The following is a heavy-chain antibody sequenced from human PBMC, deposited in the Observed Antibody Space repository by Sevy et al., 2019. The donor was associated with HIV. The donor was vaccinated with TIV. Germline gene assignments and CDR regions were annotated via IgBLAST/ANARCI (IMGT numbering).Heavy chain of an antibody. CDR3: XXXXEXXXXTWYPPDY. CDR2: ISYHGTNK. Sequence: GGSLRLSCVASGFSFSSYGMHWVRQAPGKGLEWVALISYHGTNKYYGDSVRGRFTVSRDNSRNTLYLQMDSLRAEDXXXXXXXXXXEXXXXTWYPPDYWGQGTLVTVSS. D-gene: IGHD1-20*01. CDR1: GFSFSSYG. J-gene: IGHJ4*02. V-gene: IGHV3-30*03.